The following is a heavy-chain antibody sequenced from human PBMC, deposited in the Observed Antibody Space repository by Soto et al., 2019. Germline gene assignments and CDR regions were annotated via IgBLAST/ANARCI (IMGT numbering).Heavy chain of an antibody. CDR3: ARENYPPTGFDY. J-gene: IGHJ4*02. D-gene: IGHD1-1*01. Sequence: GGSLRLSCAASGFTVSSIYISWVRQAPGKGLEWVSLIYSGGSTYYADSVKGRFTISRYNSKNTVYLQMNSLRVEDTAVYYCARENYPPTGFDYWGQGALVTVSS. V-gene: IGHV3-66*01. CDR2: IYSGGST. CDR1: GFTVSSIY.